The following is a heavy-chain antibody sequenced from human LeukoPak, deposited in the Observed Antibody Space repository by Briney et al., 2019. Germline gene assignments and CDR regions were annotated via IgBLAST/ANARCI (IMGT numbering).Heavy chain of an antibody. J-gene: IGHJ4*02. CDR1: GYTFTSYA. Sequence: ASVKVFCKASGYTFTSYAMHWVRQAPGQRLEWMGWINAGNGNTKYSQKFQGRVTITRDTSASTAYMELSSLRSEDTAVYYCARRLLWFGEPSDGYDYWGQGTLVTVSS. D-gene: IGHD3-10*01. CDR2: INAGNGNT. CDR3: ARRLLWFGEPSDGYDY. V-gene: IGHV1-3*01.